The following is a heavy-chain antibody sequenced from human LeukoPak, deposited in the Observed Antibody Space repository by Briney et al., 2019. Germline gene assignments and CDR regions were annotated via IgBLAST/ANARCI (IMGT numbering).Heavy chain of an antibody. CDR2: INHSGST. J-gene: IGHJ4*02. V-gene: IGHV4-34*01. CDR3: ARAPMAIDY. CDR1: GGSFRGYY. D-gene: IGHD3-10*01. Sequence: PSETLSLTCAVYGGSFRGYYWSWIRQPPGKGLEWIGEINHSGSTNYNPSLKSRVTISVDTSKNQFSLKLSSVTAADTAVYYRARAPMAIDYWGQGTLVTVSS.